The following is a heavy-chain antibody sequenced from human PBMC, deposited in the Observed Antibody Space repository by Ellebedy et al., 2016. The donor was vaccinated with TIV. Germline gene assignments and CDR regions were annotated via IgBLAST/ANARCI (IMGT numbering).Heavy chain of an antibody. J-gene: IGHJ6*03. CDR1: GFTFSSYS. Sequence: GGSLRLSXAASGFTFSSYSMNWVRQAPGEGLEWVSSISSSSSYIYYADSVKGRFTISRDNAKNSLYLQMNSLRAKDTAVYYCARAQRGIAAAGKVYYYYYMDVWGKGTTVTVSS. V-gene: IGHV3-21*01. CDR3: ARAQRGIAAAGKVYYYYYMDV. CDR2: ISSSSSYI. D-gene: IGHD6-13*01.